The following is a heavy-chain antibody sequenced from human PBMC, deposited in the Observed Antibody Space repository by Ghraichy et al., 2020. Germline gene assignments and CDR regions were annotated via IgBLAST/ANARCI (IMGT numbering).Heavy chain of an antibody. J-gene: IGHJ4*02. CDR1: GGSISGSGYY. D-gene: IGHD3-10*01. Sequence: SETLSLTCVVSGGSISGSGYYWGWVRQPPGKGLEWIGNMYNGGGTYYNPSLKNRVTISIDTSKNHFSLKLSDVTAADTALYYCTGTVFQWFGDPFDYWGRGTLVTVSS. CDR3: TGTVFQWFGDPFDY. CDR2: MYNGGGT. V-gene: IGHV4-39*02.